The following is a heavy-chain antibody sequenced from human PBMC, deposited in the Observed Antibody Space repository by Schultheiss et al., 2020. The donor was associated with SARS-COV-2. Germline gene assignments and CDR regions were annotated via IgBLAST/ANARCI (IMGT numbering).Heavy chain of an antibody. Sequence: GGSLRLSCAASGFTFSSYAMHWVRQAPGKGLEWVAVISYDGSNKYYADSVKGRFTISRDNSKNTLYLQMNSLRAEDTAVYYCARDASDVVVAATPYNWFDPWGQGTLVTVSS. J-gene: IGHJ5*02. D-gene: IGHD2-15*01. CDR3: ARDASDVVVAATPYNWFDP. CDR1: GFTFSSYA. V-gene: IGHV3-30-3*01. CDR2: ISYDGSNK.